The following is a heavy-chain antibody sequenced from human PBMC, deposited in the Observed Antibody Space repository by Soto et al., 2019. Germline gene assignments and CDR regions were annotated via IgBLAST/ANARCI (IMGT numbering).Heavy chain of an antibody. D-gene: IGHD1-26*01. J-gene: IGHJ4*02. Sequence: GGSLRLSCAASGFTFSSYAMHWVRQAPGKGLEWVAVISYDGSNKYYADSVKGRFTISRDNSKNTLYLQMNSLRAEDTAVYYCASSSHRGALHSGSYPPIVWGQGTLVTVSS. CDR3: ASSSHRGALHSGSYPPIV. V-gene: IGHV3-30-3*01. CDR1: GFTFSSYA. CDR2: ISYDGSNK.